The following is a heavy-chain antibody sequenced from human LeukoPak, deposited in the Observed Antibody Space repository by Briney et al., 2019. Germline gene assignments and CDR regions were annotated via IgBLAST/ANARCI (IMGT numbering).Heavy chain of an antibody. CDR2: ISPIFGTA. CDR1: GGTFSSYA. V-gene: IGHV1-69*01. CDR3: ARGGYCSGGSCYSFDY. Sequence: SVKVSCKASGGTFSSYAISWVRQAPGQGLEWMGGISPIFGTANYAQKFQGRVTITADESTSTAYMELSSLRSEDTAVYYCARGGYCSGGSCYSFDYWGQGTLVTVSS. D-gene: IGHD2-15*01. J-gene: IGHJ4*02.